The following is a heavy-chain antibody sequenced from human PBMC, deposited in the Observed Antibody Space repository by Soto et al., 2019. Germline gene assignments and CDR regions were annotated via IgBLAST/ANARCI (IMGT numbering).Heavy chain of an antibody. D-gene: IGHD5-12*01. CDR1: GGTFSSYA. CDR3: ARARSAGYSGYEHFDY. V-gene: IGHV1-69*01. Sequence: QVQLVQSGAVVKKPGSSVKVSCKASGGTFSSYAISWVRQAPGQGLEWMGGIIPIFGTANYAQKFQGRVTITADESTSTAYMELSSLRSEDTAVYYCARARSAGYSGYEHFDYWGQGTLVTVSS. CDR2: IIPIFGTA. J-gene: IGHJ4*02.